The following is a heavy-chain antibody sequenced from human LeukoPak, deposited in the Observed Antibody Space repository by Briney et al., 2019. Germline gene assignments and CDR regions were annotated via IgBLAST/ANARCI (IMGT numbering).Heavy chain of an antibody. CDR2: IYHSGST. Sequence: SETLSLTCAVSGYSISSGYYWGWIRQPPVKGLEWIGSIYHSGSTYYNPSLKSRVTISVDTSKNQFSLKLSSVTAAVTAVYYCARGLTYYDFWSGHHPGSYYMDVWGKGTTVTVSS. D-gene: IGHD3-3*01. CDR3: ARGLTYYDFWSGHHPGSYYMDV. CDR1: GYSISSGYY. J-gene: IGHJ6*03. V-gene: IGHV4-38-2*01.